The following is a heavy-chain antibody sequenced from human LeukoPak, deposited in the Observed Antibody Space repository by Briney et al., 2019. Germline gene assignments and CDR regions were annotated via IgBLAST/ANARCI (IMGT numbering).Heavy chain of an antibody. D-gene: IGHD1-14*01. V-gene: IGHV3-30*04. CDR2: ISYDGSNK. Sequence: GSLRLSCAASGFTFSSYAMHWVRQAPGKGLEWVAVISYDGSNKYYADSVKGRFTISRDNSKNTLYLQMNSLRAEDTAVYYCARATEDISFDYWGQGTLVTVSS. CDR1: GFTFSSYA. J-gene: IGHJ4*02. CDR3: ARATEDISFDY.